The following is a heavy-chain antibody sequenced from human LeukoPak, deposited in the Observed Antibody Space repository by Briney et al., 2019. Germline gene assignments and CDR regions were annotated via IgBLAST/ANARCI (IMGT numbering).Heavy chain of an antibody. CDR1: GGSISSGSYY. CDR2: IYTSGST. CDR3: AREGWDFWSVSYFDY. V-gene: IGHV4-61*02. Sequence: PSQTLSLTCTVSGGSISSGSYYWSWIRQPAGKGLEWIGRIYTSGSTNYNPSLKSRVTISVDTSKNQFSLKLSSVTAADTAVYYCAREGWDFWSVSYFDYWGQGTLVTVSS. D-gene: IGHD3-3*01. J-gene: IGHJ4*02.